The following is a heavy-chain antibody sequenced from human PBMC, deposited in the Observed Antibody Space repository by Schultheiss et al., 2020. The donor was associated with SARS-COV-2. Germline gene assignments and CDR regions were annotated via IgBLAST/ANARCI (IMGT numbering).Heavy chain of an antibody. D-gene: IGHD3-3*01. CDR2: ISSSSSYI. CDR3: ARNYEFVCGYYYYYGMDV. V-gene: IGHV3-21*01. Sequence: GESLKISCAASGFTFSSYSMNWVRQAPGKGLEWVSSISSSSSYIYYADSVKGRFTISRDNAKNSLYLQMNSLRAEDTAVYYCARNYEFVCGYYYYYGMDVWGQGTTVTVSS. CDR1: GFTFSSYS. J-gene: IGHJ6*02.